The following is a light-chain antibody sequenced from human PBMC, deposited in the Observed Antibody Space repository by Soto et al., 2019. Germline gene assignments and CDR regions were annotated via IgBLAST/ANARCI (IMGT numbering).Light chain of an antibody. CDR2: GAS. CDR1: QSVSNNY. J-gene: IGKJ1*01. V-gene: IGKV3-20*01. Sequence: EIVLTQSPGTLSLSPGERATLSCRASQSVSNNYLAWYQQKPGQAPRLLIYGASSRATDITYRFSGSGSGADFTLTISRLEPEDFAGYFCQQYGSSPWTFGQGTKMEIK. CDR3: QQYGSSPWT.